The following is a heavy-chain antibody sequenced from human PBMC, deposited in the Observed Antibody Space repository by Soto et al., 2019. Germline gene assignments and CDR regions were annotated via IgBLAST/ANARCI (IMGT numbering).Heavy chain of an antibody. Sequence: QLQLQESGPGLVKPSETLSLTCTVSGGSISSSSYYWGWIRQPPGKGLEWIGSIYYSGSTYYNPSLKSRVTISVYTSKNQFSLKLSSVTAADTAVYYCARLRGLRYFDWYFDLWGRGPLVTVSS. V-gene: IGHV4-39*01. CDR1: GGSISSSSYY. D-gene: IGHD3-9*01. J-gene: IGHJ2*01. CDR3: ARLRGLRYFDWYFDL. CDR2: IYYSGST.